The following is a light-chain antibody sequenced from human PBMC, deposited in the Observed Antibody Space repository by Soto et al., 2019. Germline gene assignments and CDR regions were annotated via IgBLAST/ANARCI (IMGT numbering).Light chain of an antibody. V-gene: IGKV3-20*01. CDR3: QQYGSSPSGT. CDR2: GAS. Sequence: EIVLTQSPGTLSLSPGERATLSCRASQSVSSSYLAWYQQKPGQAPRLLIYGASSRATRIPDRFSGSGSGTDFTLTISRLEPEDFAVYYCQQYGSSPSGTFGQGTKLEIK. CDR1: QSVSSSY. J-gene: IGKJ2*01.